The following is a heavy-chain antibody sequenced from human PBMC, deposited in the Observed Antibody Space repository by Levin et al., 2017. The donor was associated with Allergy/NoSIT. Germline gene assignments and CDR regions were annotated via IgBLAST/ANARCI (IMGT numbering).Heavy chain of an antibody. D-gene: IGHD1-26*01. V-gene: IGHV3-48*03. Sequence: GESLKISCAASGFTFSSYEMNWVRQAPGKGLEWVSYISSSGSTIYYADSVKGRFTISRDNAKNSLYLQMNSLRAEDTAVYYCARTGITPEDSGSYVEGGFDYWGQGTLVTVSS. CDR3: ARTGITPEDSGSYVEGGFDY. CDR1: GFTFSSYE. CDR2: ISSSGSTI. J-gene: IGHJ4*02.